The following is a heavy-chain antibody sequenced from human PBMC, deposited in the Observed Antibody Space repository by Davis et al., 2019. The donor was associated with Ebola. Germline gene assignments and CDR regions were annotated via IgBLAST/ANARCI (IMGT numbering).Heavy chain of an antibody. CDR1: GYTLVSYY. CDR3: ARAASSMASSWN. CDR2: INPSGGNT. D-gene: IGHD2/OR15-2a*01. V-gene: IGHV1-46*01. Sequence: AASVKVSCKASGYTLVSYYAHWVRQAPGQGLEWMGIINPSGGNTSYAQKFQGRVTMTRDTSTSTVYMELSSLRSEDTAVYYCARAASSMASSWNWGQGTLVTVSS. J-gene: IGHJ4*02.